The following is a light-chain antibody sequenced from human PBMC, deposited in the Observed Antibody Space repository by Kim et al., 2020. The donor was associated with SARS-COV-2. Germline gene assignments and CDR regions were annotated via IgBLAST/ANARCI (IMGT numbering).Light chain of an antibody. J-gene: IGKJ1*01. CDR2: AAS. V-gene: IGKV1-27*01. CDR1: QDIGNY. Sequence: GSVGARVTIASRASQDIGNYLAWFQLKPGKAPKLLIYAASALQPGVPSRFSGSGSGTDFTLTVTSLQPEDVATYYCQKCDSAPWTFGQGTKVDIK. CDR3: QKCDSAPWT.